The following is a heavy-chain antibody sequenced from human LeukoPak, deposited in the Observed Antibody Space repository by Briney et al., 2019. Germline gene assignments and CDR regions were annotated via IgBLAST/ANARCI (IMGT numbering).Heavy chain of an antibody. CDR3: AKEPTVLTRYFDY. CDR1: GFTFSSYG. V-gene: IGHV3-23*01. J-gene: IGHJ4*02. Sequence: PGGSLRLSCAASGFTFSSYGMSWVCQAPGKGLEWVSAISGSGGSTYYADSVKGRFTISRDNSKNTLYLQMNSLRAEDTAVYYCAKEPTVLTRYFDYWGQGTLVTVSS. CDR2: ISGSGGST. D-gene: IGHD4/OR15-4a*01.